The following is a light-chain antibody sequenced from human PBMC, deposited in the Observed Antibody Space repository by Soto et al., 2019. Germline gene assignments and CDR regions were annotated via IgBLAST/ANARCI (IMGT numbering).Light chain of an antibody. CDR2: DAS. CDR1: QSVNSNY. CDR3: QQYGSSPRT. V-gene: IGKV3-20*01. J-gene: IGKJ2*01. Sequence: EIVLTQSPGTLYLSPGERATLSCRASQSVNSNYLAWYQQKPGQAPRLLIYDASSRATGVPDRFSGSGSGTDFTLAISRLEPEDVAVYYCQQYGSSPRTFGQGTKLEIK.